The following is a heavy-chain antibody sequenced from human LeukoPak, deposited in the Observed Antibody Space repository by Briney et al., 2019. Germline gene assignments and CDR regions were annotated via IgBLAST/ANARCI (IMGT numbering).Heavy chain of an antibody. CDR3: ARHSKRARMYYYDSSGYYYNRPLDY. D-gene: IGHD3-22*01. J-gene: IGHJ4*02. CDR1: GYTFTSYG. CDR2: ISAYNGNT. Sequence: GASVKVSCKASGYTFTSYGISWVRQAPGQGLEWMGWISAYNGNTNYAQKLQGRVTMTTDTSTSTAYMELRSLRSDDTAVYYCARHSKRARMYYYDSSGYYYNRPLDYWGQGTLVTVSS. V-gene: IGHV1-18*01.